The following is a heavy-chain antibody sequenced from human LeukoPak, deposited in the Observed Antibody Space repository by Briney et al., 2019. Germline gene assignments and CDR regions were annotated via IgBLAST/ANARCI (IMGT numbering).Heavy chain of an antibody. J-gene: IGHJ3*02. Sequence: PGGSLRLSCAASGFTFGSYGMSWVRQAPGKGLEWVSVVYSGGSTYYADSVKGRFTISRDNSKNTLYLQMNSLRAEDTAVYYCARERAACSGGSCYETDEGGAFDIWGQGTMVTVSS. CDR3: ARERAACSGGSCYETDEGGAFDI. CDR1: GFTFGSYG. D-gene: IGHD2-15*01. CDR2: VYSGGST. V-gene: IGHV3-66*01.